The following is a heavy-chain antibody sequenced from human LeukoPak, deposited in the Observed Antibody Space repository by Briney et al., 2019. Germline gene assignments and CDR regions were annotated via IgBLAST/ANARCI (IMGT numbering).Heavy chain of an antibody. V-gene: IGHV4-59*08. CDR2: IYYSGST. J-gene: IGHJ4*02. CDR1: GGFISSYY. D-gene: IGHD6-19*01. Sequence: PSATLSLTCTVSGGFISSYYWSWIRKPPGKGQEWGGYIYYSGSTNYDPSLKSRVTISVDTSKNHVSLKLSSVTAADTAVYYCARHGGRAVLGGQDDYWGQGTLVTVST. CDR3: ARHGGRAVLGGQDDY.